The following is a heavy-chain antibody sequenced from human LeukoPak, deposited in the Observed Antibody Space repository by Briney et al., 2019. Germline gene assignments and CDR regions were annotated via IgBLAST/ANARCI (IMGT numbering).Heavy chain of an antibody. CDR2: INPNSGGT. V-gene: IGHV1-2*02. CDR1: GYTFTGYY. J-gene: IGHJ4*02. Sequence: GASVKVSCKASGYTFTGYYTHWVRQAPGQGLEWMGWINPNSGGTNYAQKFQGRVTMTRDTSISTAYMELSRLRSDDTAVYYCARDRRGYYYDSSGYYYDYWGQGTLVTVSS. D-gene: IGHD3-22*01. CDR3: ARDRRGYYYDSSGYYYDY.